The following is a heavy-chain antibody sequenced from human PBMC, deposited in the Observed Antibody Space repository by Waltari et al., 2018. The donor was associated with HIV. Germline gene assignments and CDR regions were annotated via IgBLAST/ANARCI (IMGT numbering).Heavy chain of an antibody. V-gene: IGHV1-46*01. Sequence: QVQLVQSGAEVKKPGASVKVSCKASGYTFTSYYMHWVRQAPRQGLEWMGINNPSGGSTSYAQKFQGRVTMTRDTSTTTVYMELSSLRSEDTAIYYCARDWWVAAGGSYYYHGMDVWGQGTTVTVSS. CDR2: NNPSGGST. CDR3: ARDWWVAAGGSYYYHGMDV. D-gene: IGHD6-13*01. J-gene: IGHJ6*02. CDR1: GYTFTSYY.